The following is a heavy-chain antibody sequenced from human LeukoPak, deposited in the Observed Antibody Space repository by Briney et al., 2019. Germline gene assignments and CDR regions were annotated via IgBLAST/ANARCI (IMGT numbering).Heavy chain of an antibody. CDR2: INHGGST. J-gene: IGHJ1*01. V-gene: IGHV4-34*01. CDR1: GGSFSDYY. CDR3: AYSSDFQQH. D-gene: IGHD3-22*01. Sequence: PSETLCLTRAVYGGSFSDYYWSSFRQPPGKGLEWIGEINHGGSTNYNPSLKSRVTKSVDTSKNQFSLKLSSVTAADTAVYYCAYSSDFQQHWGQGTLVTVSS.